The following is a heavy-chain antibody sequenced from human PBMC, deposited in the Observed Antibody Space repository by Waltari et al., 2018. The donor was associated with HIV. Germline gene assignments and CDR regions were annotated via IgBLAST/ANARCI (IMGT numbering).Heavy chain of an antibody. D-gene: IGHD2-15*01. CDR1: ENAFSGSV. J-gene: IGHJ4*02. V-gene: IGHV7-4-1*01. Sequence: SCKSSENAFSGSVINWVRQAPGQGLEWIGLIDTKTGSPTYAQVFSGLLILSLDTSVTTSYLQIRALKTNDTATYYCAEGYGAFDFDYWGQGTLITVSP. CDR3: AEGYGAFDFDY. CDR2: IDTKTGSP.